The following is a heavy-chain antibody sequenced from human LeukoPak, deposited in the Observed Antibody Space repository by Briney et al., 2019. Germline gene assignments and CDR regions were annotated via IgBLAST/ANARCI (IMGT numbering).Heavy chain of an antibody. D-gene: IGHD3-10*01. CDR1: GGTFITYA. J-gene: IGHJ5*02. Sequence: GASVKVSCKASGGTFITYAISWVRQAPGQGLEWMGGIIPIFDTTNYAQKFQGRVTITADKSTSTAYMELSSLRSDDTAVYYCARGDKKENQSGPSGYFDPWGQGTLVTVSS. CDR3: ARGDKKENQSGPSGYFDP. CDR2: IIPIFDTT. V-gene: IGHV1-69*06.